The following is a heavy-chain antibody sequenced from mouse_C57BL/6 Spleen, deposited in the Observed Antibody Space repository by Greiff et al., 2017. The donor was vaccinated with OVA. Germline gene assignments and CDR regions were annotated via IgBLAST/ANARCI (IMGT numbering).Heavy chain of an antibody. Sequence: VKLLESGPGLVQPSQSLSITCTASGFSLTSYGVHWVRQSPGKGLEWLGVIWSGGSTAYNAAFVSRLGNSKDSSESQVFFKMNCLQADDSAIDYCARTYDYDSYYFDYWGQGTTLTVSS. J-gene: IGHJ2*01. D-gene: IGHD2-4*01. CDR2: IWSGGST. CDR3: ARTYDYDSYYFDY. V-gene: IGHV2-2*01. CDR1: GFSLTSYG.